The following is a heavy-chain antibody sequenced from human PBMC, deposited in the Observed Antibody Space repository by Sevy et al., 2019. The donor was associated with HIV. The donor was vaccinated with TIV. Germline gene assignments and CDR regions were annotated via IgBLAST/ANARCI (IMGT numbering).Heavy chain of an antibody. V-gene: IGHV3-23*01. D-gene: IGHD3-9*01. CDR1: GFTFNFYA. Sequence: GGSLRLSCAASGFTFNFYAMTWVRQAPGKGLEWVSSITGSGSSTYYVDSVKGRFTISRDNSKNTLYLQMNSLRAEDTAVYYCAKEHDNSWFDPWGQGTLVTVSS. J-gene: IGHJ5*02. CDR3: AKEHDNSWFDP. CDR2: ITGSGSST.